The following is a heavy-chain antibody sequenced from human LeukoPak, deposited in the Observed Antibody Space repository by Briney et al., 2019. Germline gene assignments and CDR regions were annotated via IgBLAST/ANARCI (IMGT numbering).Heavy chain of an antibody. CDR3: ARDMDDFRSGYHLNDY. D-gene: IGHD3-3*01. V-gene: IGHV3-7*01. CDR2: IKQDGSEK. CDR1: GFTFSSYW. Sequence: GGSLRLSCAASGFTFSSYWMSWVRQAPGKGLEWVDNIKQDGSEKYYVDSVKGRFTISRDNAKNSLYLQMNSLRAEDTAVYYCARDMDDFRSGYHLNDYWGQGTLVTVSS. J-gene: IGHJ4*02.